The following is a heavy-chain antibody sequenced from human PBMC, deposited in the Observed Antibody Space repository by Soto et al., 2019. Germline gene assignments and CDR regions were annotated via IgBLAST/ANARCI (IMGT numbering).Heavy chain of an antibody. CDR1: SGSFSSSNW. CDR2: IYHSGST. V-gene: IGHV4-4*02. Sequence: SETLSLTCAVSSGSFSSSNWWSCVRQPPGKGLEGIGEIYHSGSTNYNPSLKSRVTISVDKSKNQFSLKLSSVTAADTAVYYCARDYGIAAAGKKVWFDPWGQGNLVTVSS. D-gene: IGHD6-13*01. J-gene: IGHJ5*02. CDR3: ARDYGIAAAGKKVWFDP.